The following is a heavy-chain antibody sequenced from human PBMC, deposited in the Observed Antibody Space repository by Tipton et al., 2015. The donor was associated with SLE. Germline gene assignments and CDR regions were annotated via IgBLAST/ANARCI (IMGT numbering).Heavy chain of an antibody. J-gene: IGHJ4*02. D-gene: IGHD6-13*01. CDR2: IYTSGST. Sequence: TLSLTCAVSGVSITSSNWWSWVRQPAGKGLEWIGRIYTSGSTNYNPSLKSRVTISVDTSKNQFSLKLSSVTAADTAVYYCARERLYSSSWFSDWGQGTLVTVSS. CDR3: ARERLYSSSWFSD. V-gene: IGHV4-61*02. CDR1: GVSITSSNW.